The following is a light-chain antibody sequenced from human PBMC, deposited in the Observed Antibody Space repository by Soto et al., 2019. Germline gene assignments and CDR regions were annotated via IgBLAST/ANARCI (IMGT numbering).Light chain of an antibody. J-gene: IGKJ5*01. CDR2: DVS. V-gene: IGKV1-33*01. CDR1: QDISNY. Sequence: DIQVTRAPPSLSVSVGDRVTITCQASQDISNYLHWFQQKPGKAPQLLIFDVSNLQTGVPSRFSGGGSGTDFALTISSLEPEDIATYYCQQYDSLPLTFGQGTRLEIK. CDR3: QQYDSLPLT.